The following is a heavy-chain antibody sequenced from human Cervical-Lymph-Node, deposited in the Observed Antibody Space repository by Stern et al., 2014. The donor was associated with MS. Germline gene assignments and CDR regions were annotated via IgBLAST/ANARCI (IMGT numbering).Heavy chain of an antibody. Sequence: QVQLQESGPGLVKPSQTLSLTCTVSGGSIISGDFYWSWIRQLPGKGLEWIGYIYYSGITYYNPSLNSRVTISVDTANNQFSLKLSSVTAADTAVYYCARRAGGSDNYFDPWGQGTLVTVSS. J-gene: IGHJ5*02. D-gene: IGHD4/OR15-4a*01. CDR2: IYYSGIT. CDR3: ARRAGGSDNYFDP. V-gene: IGHV4-31*03. CDR1: GGSIISGDFY.